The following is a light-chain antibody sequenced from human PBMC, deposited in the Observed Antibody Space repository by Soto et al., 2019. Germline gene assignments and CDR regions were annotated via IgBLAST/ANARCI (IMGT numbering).Light chain of an antibody. J-gene: IGKJ4*01. CDR1: PGINKL. CDR3: QQYERFPLT. CDR2: TAS. Sequence: DIQMTQSPSSLSASVGDSVTITCRASPGINKLLAWFQQKPGTAPKSLISTASRLQSGVPSRFSGSASGTHFSLTINNLQPEDFATYYCQQYERFPLTFGGGTRVEIK. V-gene: IGKV1-16*01.